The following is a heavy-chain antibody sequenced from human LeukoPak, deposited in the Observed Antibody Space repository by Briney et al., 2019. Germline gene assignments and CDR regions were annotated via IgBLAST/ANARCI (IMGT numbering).Heavy chain of an antibody. V-gene: IGHV3-7*01. CDR2: ISPDGSVK. Sequence: GGSLRLSCAASGFSFTSSWMTWVRQAPGKGLEWVANISPDGSVKNHVASVKGRLAISRDNAKTTLYLQMNSLSAEDTAVYYCARDLNWGDFDYWGQGTLVTVSS. CDR3: ARDLNWGDFDY. CDR1: GFSFTSSW. J-gene: IGHJ4*02. D-gene: IGHD7-27*01.